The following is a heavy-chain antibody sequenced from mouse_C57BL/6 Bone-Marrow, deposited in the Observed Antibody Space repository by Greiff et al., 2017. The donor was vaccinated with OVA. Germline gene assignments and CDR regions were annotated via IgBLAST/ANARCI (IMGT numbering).Heavy chain of an antibody. CDR2: IYPGSGNT. J-gene: IGHJ3*01. CDR3: ARDYGSSYEAWFAY. D-gene: IGHD1-1*01. CDR1: GYSFTSYY. V-gene: IGHV1-66*01. Sequence: QVHVKQSGPELVKPGASVKISCKASGYSFTSYYIHWVKQRPGQGLEWIGWIYPGSGNTKYNEKFKGKATLTADTSSSTAYMQLSSLTSEDSAVYYCARDYGSSYEAWFAYWGQGTLVTVSA.